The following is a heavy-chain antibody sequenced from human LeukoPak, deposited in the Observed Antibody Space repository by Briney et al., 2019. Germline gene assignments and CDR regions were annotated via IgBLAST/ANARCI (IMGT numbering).Heavy chain of an antibody. CDR3: ATVPDNWNEREFDP. CDR2: FDPEDGET. J-gene: IGHJ5*02. V-gene: IGHV1-24*01. D-gene: IGHD1-20*01. CDR1: GYTLTELS. Sequence: ASVKVSCKVSGYTLTELSMHWVRQAPGKGLEWMGGFDPEDGETIYAQKFQGRVTMTEDTSTDTAYMELSSLRSEDTAVYYCATVPDNWNEREFDPWGQGTLVTVSS.